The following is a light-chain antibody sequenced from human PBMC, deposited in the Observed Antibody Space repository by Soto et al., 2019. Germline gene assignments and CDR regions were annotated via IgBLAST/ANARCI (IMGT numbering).Light chain of an antibody. Sequence: PGERATVSCRASQSVGDSSLAWYQQRPRQAPRLLIYDTSKRATGLPDRFSGSGSGTDFSLTISRLEPEDFAVYYCHKYQNSPRPFGRGTKVDIK. V-gene: IGKV3-20*01. CDR1: QSVGDSS. CDR3: HKYQNSPRP. J-gene: IGKJ1*01. CDR2: DTS.